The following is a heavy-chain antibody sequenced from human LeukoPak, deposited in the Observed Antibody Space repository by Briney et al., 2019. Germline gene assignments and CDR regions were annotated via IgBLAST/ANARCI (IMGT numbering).Heavy chain of an antibody. CDR2: IYHSGST. J-gene: IGHJ3*02. CDR3: ARDRGDIVVVPAANPGGDAFDI. V-gene: IGHV4-30-2*01. Sequence: SETLSLTCTVSGGSISSGGYYWSWIRQPPGKGLEWIGYIYHSGSTYYNPSLKSRVTISVDRSKNQFSLKLSSVTAADTAVYYCARDRGDIVVVPAANPGGDAFDIWGQGTMVTVSS. D-gene: IGHD2-2*01. CDR1: GGSISSGGYY.